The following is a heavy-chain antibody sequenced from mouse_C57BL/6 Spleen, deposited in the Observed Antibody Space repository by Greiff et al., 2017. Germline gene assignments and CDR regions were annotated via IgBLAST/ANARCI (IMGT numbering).Heavy chain of an antibody. J-gene: IGHJ2*01. CDR2: IDPSDSYT. CDR3: ARLYYYGSSSYYFDY. V-gene: IGHV1-59*01. CDR1: GYTFTSYW. Sequence: QVQLQQPGAELVRPGTSVKLSCKASGYTFTSYWMHWVKQRPGQGLEWIGVIDPSDSYTNYNQKFKGKATLTVDTSSSTAYMQLSSLTSEDSAVYYCARLYYYGSSSYYFDYWGQGTTLTVSS. D-gene: IGHD1-1*01.